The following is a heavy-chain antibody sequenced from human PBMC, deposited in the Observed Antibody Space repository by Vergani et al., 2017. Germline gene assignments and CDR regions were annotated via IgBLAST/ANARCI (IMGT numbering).Heavy chain of an antibody. CDR2: ISAYNGNT. J-gene: IGHJ6*03. Sequence: QVQLVQSGAEVKKPGASVKVSCKASGYTFTSYGISWVRQAPGQGLEWMGWISAYNGNTKYSQKFQGRVTITRDTSASTAYMGLGSLRSEDTAVYYCARVSYYYYMDVWGKGTTVTVSS. V-gene: IGHV1-18*04. CDR3: ARVSYYYYMDV. CDR1: GYTFTSYG.